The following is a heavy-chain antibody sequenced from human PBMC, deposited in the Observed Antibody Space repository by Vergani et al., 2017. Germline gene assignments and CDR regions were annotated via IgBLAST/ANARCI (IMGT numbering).Heavy chain of an antibody. V-gene: IGHV4-59*01. CDR1: GVSITTYY. D-gene: IGHD6-13*01. Sequence: QVRLQESGPGLVKPSETLSLICTVSGVSITTYYWSWVRQPPGKGLEWLWYIYYSGSTTYNPSLKSRLTISVDTSKNQFSLRRSSVTAADTALYYCAGDSSSWQRADYWGQGTLVTVSS. J-gene: IGHJ4*02. CDR3: AGDSSSWQRADY. CDR2: IYYSGST.